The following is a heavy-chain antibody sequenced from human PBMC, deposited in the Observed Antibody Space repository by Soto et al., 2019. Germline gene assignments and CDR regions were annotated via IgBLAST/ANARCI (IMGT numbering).Heavy chain of an antibody. Sequence: QVQLQESGPGLVTPSETLSLTCTVSGGSVSSGTYYWSWIRQPPGKGLEWIGYISSRGSTNYNPSLKIRVTISVNQSKNHFSLKLTAVTAADTAGYYCALAGTYRYFDAWSQGTLVNVSS. J-gene: IGHJ4*02. D-gene: IGHD6-19*01. CDR3: ALAGTYRYFDA. CDR2: ISSRGST. CDR1: GGSVSSGTYY. V-gene: IGHV4-61*03.